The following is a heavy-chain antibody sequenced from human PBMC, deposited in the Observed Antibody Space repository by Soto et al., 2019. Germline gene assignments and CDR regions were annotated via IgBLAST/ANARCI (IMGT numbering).Heavy chain of an antibody. CDR1: GFTFSNAW. D-gene: IGHD3-3*01. CDR2: IKSKTDGGTT. CDR3: TTHPGYYDFWSGYYRLDAFDI. J-gene: IGHJ3*02. Sequence: PGGSLRLSCAASGFTFSNAWMSWVRQAPGKGLEWVGRIKSKTDGGTTDYAAPVKGRFTISRDDSKNTLYLQMNSLKTEDTAVYYCTTHPGYYDFWSGYYRLDAFDIWGQGTMVTVSS. V-gene: IGHV3-15*01.